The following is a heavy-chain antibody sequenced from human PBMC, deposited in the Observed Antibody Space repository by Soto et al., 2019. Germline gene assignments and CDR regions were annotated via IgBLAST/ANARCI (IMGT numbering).Heavy chain of an antibody. CDR2: ISNSGST. V-gene: IGHV4-59*01. Sequence: PSETLSLTCNVSGGSITGYHWSWIRQPPGKGLEWIGYISNSGSTNYNPSLESRVTISVETSKNQISLNLIFVTAADTAVYYCAATPRYWGQRTLVTVSS. CDR1: GGSITGYH. CDR3: AATPRY. J-gene: IGHJ4*02.